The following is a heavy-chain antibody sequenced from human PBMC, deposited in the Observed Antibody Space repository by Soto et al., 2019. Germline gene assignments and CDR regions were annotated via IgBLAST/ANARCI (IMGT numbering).Heavy chain of an antibody. D-gene: IGHD6-6*01. CDR3: ARDEYSSSNNYYYYGMDV. V-gene: IGHV3-7*01. Sequence: PGGSLRLSCAASGFTFSSSWMSWVRQAPGKGLEWVANIKQDGSEKYYVDSVKGRFTISRDNAKNSLYLQMNSLRAEDTAVYYCARDEYSSSNNYYYYGMDVWGQGTTVTVSS. CDR1: GFTFSSSW. CDR2: IKQDGSEK. J-gene: IGHJ6*02.